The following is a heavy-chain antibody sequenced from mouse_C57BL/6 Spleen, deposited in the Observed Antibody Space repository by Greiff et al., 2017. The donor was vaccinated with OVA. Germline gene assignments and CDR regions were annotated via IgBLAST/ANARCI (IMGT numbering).Heavy chain of an antibody. J-gene: IGHJ2*01. CDR1: GYTFTDYE. V-gene: IGHV1-15*01. CDR3: TEAPYFDD. Sequence: VKLQESGAELVRPGASVTLSCKASGYTFTDYEMHWVKQTPVHGLEWIGAIDPETGGTAYNQKFKGKAILTADKTYSTAYMELRSLTSEDSAVYYCTEAPYFDDWGQGTTLTVSS. CDR2: IDPETGGT.